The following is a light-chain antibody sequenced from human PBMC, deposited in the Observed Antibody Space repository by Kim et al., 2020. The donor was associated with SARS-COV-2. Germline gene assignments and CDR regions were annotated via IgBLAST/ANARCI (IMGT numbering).Light chain of an antibody. J-gene: IGKJ5*01. CDR1: QPLGPIK. Sequence: PAETATLSCSASQPLGPIKFASCQQKPGQPPRLLIYGASTRATGVPDRFSGRGSETDFTLTISRRETEDFAVFYCQQYGGSPPITFGQGTRLEIK. CDR2: GAS. CDR3: QQYGGSPPIT. V-gene: IGKV3-20*01.